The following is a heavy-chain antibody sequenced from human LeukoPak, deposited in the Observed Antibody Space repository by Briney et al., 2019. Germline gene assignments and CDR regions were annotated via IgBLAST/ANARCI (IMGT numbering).Heavy chain of an antibody. CDR1: GFTFSSHS. V-gene: IGHV3-21*01. J-gene: IGHJ4*02. CDR3: ARDIPTYYYDSSGAFDY. D-gene: IGHD3-22*01. Sequence: GGSLRLSCAASGFTFSSHSMNWVRQAPGKGLEWVSSISSSSIYIYYADSVKGRFTISRDNAKNSLYLHMNSLRAEDTAVYYCARDIPTYYYDSSGAFDYWGQGTLVTVSS. CDR2: ISSSSIYI.